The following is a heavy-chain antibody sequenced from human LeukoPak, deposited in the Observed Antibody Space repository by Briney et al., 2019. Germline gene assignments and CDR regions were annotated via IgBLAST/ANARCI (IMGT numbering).Heavy chain of an antibody. CDR3: ARYGHSPFFDY. D-gene: IGHD4-17*01. J-gene: IGHJ4*02. V-gene: IGHV1-46*01. CDR2: INPSGGST. Sequence: GASVKVSCKASAYTFTNYHMNWVRQAPGQGLEWMGIINPSGGSTTNAQKFQGRVIMTRDMSTSTVYMELSSLRSEDTAVYFCARYGHSPFFDYWGQGTLVIVSS. CDR1: AYTFTNYH.